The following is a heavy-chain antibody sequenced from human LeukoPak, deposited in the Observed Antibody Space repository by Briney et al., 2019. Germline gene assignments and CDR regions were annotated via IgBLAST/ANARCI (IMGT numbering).Heavy chain of an antibody. V-gene: IGHV4-61*02. CDR3: ARSSGWPEYWYFDL. J-gene: IGHJ2*01. CDR2: IYTSGST. Sequence: SETLSLTCTVSGGSISSGSYYWSWIRQPAGKGLEWIGRIYTSGSTNYNPSLKSRVTISVDTSKNQFSLKLSSVTAADTAVYYCARSSGWPEYWYFDLWGRGTLVTVSS. D-gene: IGHD6-19*01. CDR1: GGSISSGSYY.